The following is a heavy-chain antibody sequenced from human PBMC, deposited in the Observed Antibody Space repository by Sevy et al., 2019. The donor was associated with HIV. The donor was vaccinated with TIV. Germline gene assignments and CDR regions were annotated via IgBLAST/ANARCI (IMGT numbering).Heavy chain of an antibody. Sequence: GGSLRLSCAASGFTIRTYNMNWVRQAPGKGLEWVSSISSSSTYIYYADSVKGRFTISRDNAKNSLYLQMSSLRAEDTAVYYCARDLVIPATTDYFYYGMHVWGQGTTVTVSS. J-gene: IGHJ6*02. D-gene: IGHD2-15*01. V-gene: IGHV3-21*01. CDR2: ISSSSTYI. CDR1: GFTIRTYN. CDR3: ARDLVIPATTDYFYYGMHV.